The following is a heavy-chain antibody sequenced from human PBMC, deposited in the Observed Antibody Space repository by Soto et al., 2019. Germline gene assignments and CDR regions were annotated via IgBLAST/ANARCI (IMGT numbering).Heavy chain of an antibody. J-gene: IGHJ4*02. D-gene: IGHD1-1*01. CDR1: GYMFPSYG. CDR3: TRSTTVGTPPSDH. V-gene: IGHV1-18*04. Sequence: ASVKVSCKTSGYMFPSYGISWVRQAPGQGLEWMGWISTYNGNTKYAQGLQGRVTMTTDTSTTTAYMELRSLRSDDTAVYYCTRSTTVGTPPSDHWGQGTLVTV. CDR2: ISTYNGNT.